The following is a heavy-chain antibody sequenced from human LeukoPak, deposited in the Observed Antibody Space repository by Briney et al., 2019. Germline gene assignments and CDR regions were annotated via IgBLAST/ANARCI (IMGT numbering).Heavy chain of an antibody. CDR3: ARRLGYCSGGSCYDAFDI. J-gene: IGHJ3*02. CDR1: GGTFSSYT. Sequence: SVKASCKASGGTFSSYTISWVRQAPGQGLEWMGRIIPILGIANYAQKFQGRVTITADKSTSTAYMELSSLRSEDTAVYYCARRLGYCSGGSCYDAFDIWGQGTMVTVSS. V-gene: IGHV1-69*02. CDR2: IIPILGIA. D-gene: IGHD2-15*01.